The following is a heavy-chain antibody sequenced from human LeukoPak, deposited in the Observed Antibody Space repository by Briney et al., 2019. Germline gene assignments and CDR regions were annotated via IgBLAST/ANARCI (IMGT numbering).Heavy chain of an antibody. CDR1: GYTFTGYY. CDR2: INPNSGGT. CDR3: ARGSCSADAPLVLDYFHH. Sequence: ASVKVSCKASGYTFTGYYIHWVRQAPGQGLEWMGWINPNSGGTNYAQKFQGRVTMTRDTSISTAYMELSRLRADDTAVYYCARGSCSADAPLVLDYFHHWGQGTLVTDSS. V-gene: IGHV1-2*02. J-gene: IGHJ1*01. D-gene: IGHD5-18*01.